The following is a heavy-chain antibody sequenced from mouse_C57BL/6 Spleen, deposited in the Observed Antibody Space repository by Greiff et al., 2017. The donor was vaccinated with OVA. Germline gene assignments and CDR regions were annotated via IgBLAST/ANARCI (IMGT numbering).Heavy chain of an antibody. CDR3: ARRLRGGYYAMDY. CDR2: ISSGSSTI. Sequence: EVQLVESGGGLVKPGGSLKLSCAASGFTFSDYGMHWVRQAPEKGLEWVAYISSGSSTIYYADTVKGRFTISRDNAKNTLFLQMTSLRSEDTAMYYCARRLRGGYYAMDYWGQGTSVTVSS. J-gene: IGHJ4*01. CDR1: GFTFSDYG. V-gene: IGHV5-17*01.